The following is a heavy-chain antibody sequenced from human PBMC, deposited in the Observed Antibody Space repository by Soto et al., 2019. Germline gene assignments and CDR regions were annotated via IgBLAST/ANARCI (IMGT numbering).Heavy chain of an antibody. CDR2: FNPILSMS. CDR1: GDTFNFYS. Sequence: QVQLVQSGAEVKKPGSSVKVSCKASGDTFNFYSINWVRQAPGLGLEWVGRFNPILSMSNSAQKFQGRVTLTADKSASRAYMVLSSLRSDDTAMYYCATSYGSGSRAFDYWGQGALVTVSS. D-gene: IGHD3-10*01. J-gene: IGHJ4*02. CDR3: ATSYGSGSRAFDY. V-gene: IGHV1-69*02.